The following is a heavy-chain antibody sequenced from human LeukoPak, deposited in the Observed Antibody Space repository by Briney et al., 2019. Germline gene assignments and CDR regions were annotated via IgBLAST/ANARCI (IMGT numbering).Heavy chain of an antibody. D-gene: IGHD2-2*01. Sequence: PSETLSLTCTVSGGSISSSSYYWGWIRQPPGKGLEWIGSIYYSGSTYHNPSLKSRVTISVDTSKNQFSLKLSSVTAADTAVYYCARLPIGGWRYQLLSWFDPWGQGTLVTVSS. V-gene: IGHV4-39*01. J-gene: IGHJ5*02. CDR2: IYYSGST. CDR3: ARLPIGGWRYQLLSWFDP. CDR1: GGSISSSSYY.